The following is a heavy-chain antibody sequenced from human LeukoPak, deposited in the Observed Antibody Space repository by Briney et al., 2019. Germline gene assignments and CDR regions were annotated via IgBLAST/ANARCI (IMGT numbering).Heavy chain of an antibody. V-gene: IGHV1-69*04. CDR1: GGTFSSYA. Sequence: ASVKVSCKASGGTFSSYAISWVRQAPGQGLEWMGRIIPILGIANYAQKFQGRVTITADKSTSTAYMELSSLRSEDTAVYYCARDAYDILTGYGIDYWGQGTLVTVSS. J-gene: IGHJ4*02. D-gene: IGHD3-9*01. CDR3: ARDAYDILTGYGIDY. CDR2: IIPILGIA.